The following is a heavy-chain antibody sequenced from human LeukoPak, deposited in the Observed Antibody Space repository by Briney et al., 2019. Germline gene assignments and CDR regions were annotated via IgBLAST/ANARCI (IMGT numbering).Heavy chain of an antibody. J-gene: IGHJ6*03. Sequence: GGSLRLSCSASGFTFSNYAMSWVRQAPGRGVEWVSIICYRGGSIYYAYSLQGGFTISRDNSKNTLSLQINGLRPEDTAVYYCAKSWGYTRPYYNDMDVWGKGTTVTASS. V-gene: IGHV3-23*01. CDR3: AKSWGYTRPYYNDMDV. D-gene: IGHD3-16*02. CDR1: GFTFSNYA. CDR2: ICYRGGSI.